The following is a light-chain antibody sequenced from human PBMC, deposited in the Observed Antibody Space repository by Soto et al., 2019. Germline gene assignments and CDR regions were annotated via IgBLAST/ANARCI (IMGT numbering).Light chain of an antibody. CDR1: SSNIGAGYD. J-gene: IGLJ3*02. Sequence: QSVLTQPPSVSGAPGQRVTISCTGGSSNIGAGYDVHWYQQLPGTAPKLLIYGNSNRPSGVPDRFSGSKSGTSASLAITGLQAEDEADYYCQSYDSSLSGSVFGGGTQLTLL. V-gene: IGLV1-40*01. CDR2: GNS. CDR3: QSYDSSLSGSV.